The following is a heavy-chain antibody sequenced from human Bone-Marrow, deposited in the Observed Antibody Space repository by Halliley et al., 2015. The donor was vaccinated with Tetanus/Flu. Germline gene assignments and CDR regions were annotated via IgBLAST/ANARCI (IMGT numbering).Heavy chain of an antibody. D-gene: IGHD5-18*01. J-gene: IGHJ1*01. Sequence: WMGIIYPGDSDPRYSPSFQGQVPISADKSTSTAYLQWNSLKASDTAIYYCARTTGSSYGSFQHWGQGTPVTVTS. V-gene: IGHV5-51*01. CDR2: IYPGDSDP. CDR3: ARTTGSSYGSFQH.